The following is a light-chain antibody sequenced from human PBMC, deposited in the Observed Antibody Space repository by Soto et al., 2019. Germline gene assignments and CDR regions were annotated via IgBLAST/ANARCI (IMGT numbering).Light chain of an antibody. Sequence: DIVMTQSPDSLAVSLGERATITCRSSQSLLYSSNNKNYLGWYQQKPGQAPKLLISWASTRESGVPDRFSGSGSRTDFTLTISSQQAEDVAFYYCQLYYGSLALSFGGGTKVEIK. CDR3: QLYYGSLALS. J-gene: IGKJ4*01. CDR1: QSLLYSSNNKNY. CDR2: WAS. V-gene: IGKV4-1*01.